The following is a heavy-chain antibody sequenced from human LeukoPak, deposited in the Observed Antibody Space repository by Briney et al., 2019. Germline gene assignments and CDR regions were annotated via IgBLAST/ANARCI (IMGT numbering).Heavy chain of an antibody. CDR3: ARGLDLGSRGYYYFDYPYYYMDV. CDR2: ISAYNGDT. D-gene: IGHD3-22*01. Sequence: ASVKLSCKASGHTCSNYGITWLRQAPGHGLEWMGWISAYNGDTHYAQKLQGRVAMTTDTSARTVYMEMRSLRHDDTAVYYCARGLDLGSRGYYYFDYPYYYMDVWGKGTTVAVAS. CDR1: GHTCSNYG. V-gene: IGHV1-18*01. J-gene: IGHJ6*03.